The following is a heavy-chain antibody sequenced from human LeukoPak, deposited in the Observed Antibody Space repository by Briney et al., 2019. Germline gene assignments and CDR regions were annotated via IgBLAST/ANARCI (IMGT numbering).Heavy chain of an antibody. Sequence: SETPSLTCTVSGGSISSYYWSWIRQPAGKGLEWIGRIYTSGSTNYNPSLKSRVTMSVDTSKNQFSLKLSSVTAADTAVYYCAREGFLEWLPRPNWFDPWGQGTLVTVSS. CDR2: IYTSGST. CDR3: AREGFLEWLPRPNWFDP. D-gene: IGHD3-3*01. V-gene: IGHV4-4*07. CDR1: GGSISSYY. J-gene: IGHJ5*02.